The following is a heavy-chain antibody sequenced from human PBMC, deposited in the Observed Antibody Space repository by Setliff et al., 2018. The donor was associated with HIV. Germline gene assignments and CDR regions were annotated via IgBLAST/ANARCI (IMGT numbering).Heavy chain of an antibody. V-gene: IGHV1-69*04. D-gene: IGHD2-15*01. CDR2: IIPMYNIP. CDR1: GGTLTNYV. CDR3: ALPYCGGGNCWSSASLPPAGWFDP. Sequence: SVKVSCKTSGGTLTNYVITWVRQAPGQGLEWMGIIIPMYNIPTYAQKFQGRVTITADKSTSTAYMELSSLRSEDTAVYYCALPYCGGGNCWSSASLPPAGWFDPWGQGTLVTVSS. J-gene: IGHJ5*02.